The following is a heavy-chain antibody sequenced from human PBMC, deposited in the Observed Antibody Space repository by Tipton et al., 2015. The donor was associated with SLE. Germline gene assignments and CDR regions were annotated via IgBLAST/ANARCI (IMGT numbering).Heavy chain of an antibody. Sequence: TLSLTCAVYGGSFSSHYWSRIRQAPGKGVGWIGYIYYSGSTNSNPSLKSRVTISVDTSKNQFSLKLSSVTAADTAVYYCARGGPDSSGDDYWGQGTLVTVSS. J-gene: IGHJ4*02. CDR1: GGSFSSHY. CDR3: ARGGPDSSGDDY. D-gene: IGHD3-22*01. CDR2: IYYSGST. V-gene: IGHV4-59*11.